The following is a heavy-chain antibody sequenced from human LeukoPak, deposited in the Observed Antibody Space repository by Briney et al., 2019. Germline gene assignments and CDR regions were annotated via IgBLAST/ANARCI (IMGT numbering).Heavy chain of an antibody. J-gene: IGHJ4*02. CDR2: ISSGSTYI. V-gene: IGHV3-21*03. CDR1: GFTFSSYS. D-gene: IGHD5-12*01. CDR3: VRDYRYAGHESVY. Sequence: GGSLRLSCAASGFTFSSYSMNWVRQAPGKGLEWVSSISSGSTYIYYADSMKGRFTISRDNAKKSLYLQMNSLKTEDTAVYYCVRDYRYAGHESVYWGQGTLVTVSS.